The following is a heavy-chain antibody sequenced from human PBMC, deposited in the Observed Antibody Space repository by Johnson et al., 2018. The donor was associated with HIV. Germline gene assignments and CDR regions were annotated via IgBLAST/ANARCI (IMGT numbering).Heavy chain of an antibody. J-gene: IGHJ3*02. CDR2: ISSRATTI. CDR3: ARGKLPAALRRGDAFDI. Sequence: VQLVESGGGLVQPGRSLRLSCAASAFTFSSYEMNWVRQAPGKGLEWVSYISSRATTIYYADSVKGRFTISRDNAKNSLYLQMNSLRAEDTALYYCARGKLPAALRRGDAFDIWGQGTMVTVSS. V-gene: IGHV3-48*03. D-gene: IGHD2-2*01. CDR1: AFTFSSYE.